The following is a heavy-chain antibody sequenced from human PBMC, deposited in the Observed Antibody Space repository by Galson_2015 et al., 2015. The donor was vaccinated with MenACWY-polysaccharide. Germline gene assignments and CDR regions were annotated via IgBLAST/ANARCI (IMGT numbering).Heavy chain of an antibody. J-gene: IGHJ3*02. CDR3: ANGVYCSRTSCFSDGFDI. V-gene: IGHV4-34*01. Sequence: SETLSLTCAVYGGSFSNYYWTWIRQPPGKGLEWIGEINQSGSTKYNPSLKGRVTTSVDTSKNQFSLTMYSVTAADTAVYYCANGVYCSRTSCFSDGFDIWGQGTVVTVSS. CDR2: INQSGST. CDR1: GGSFSNYY. D-gene: IGHD2-2*01.